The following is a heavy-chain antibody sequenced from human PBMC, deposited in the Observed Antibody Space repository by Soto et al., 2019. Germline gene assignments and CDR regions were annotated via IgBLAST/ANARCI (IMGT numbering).Heavy chain of an antibody. CDR2: ITSSGGSI. Sequence: PGGSLRLSCAASGFTFSSYTMNWVRQAPGKGLEWVSYITSSGGSIYYADSVKGRFTISRDNAKNSLYLQMNSLRDEDTAVYYCARDTKWELQSWGQGTLVTVSS. V-gene: IGHV3-48*02. CDR3: ARDTKWELQS. J-gene: IGHJ5*02. D-gene: IGHD1-26*01. CDR1: GFTFSSYT.